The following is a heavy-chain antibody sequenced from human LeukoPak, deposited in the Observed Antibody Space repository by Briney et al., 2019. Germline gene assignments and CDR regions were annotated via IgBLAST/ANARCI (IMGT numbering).Heavy chain of an antibody. D-gene: IGHD2-2*01. CDR1: GFTFSSYG. V-gene: IGHV3-30*18. CDR3: AKDSRSAAVYYYYGMDV. Sequence: PGGSLRLSCAASGFTFSSYGMHWVRQAPGKGLEWVAVISYDGSNKYYADSVKGRFTIPRDNSKNTLYLQMNSLRAEDTAVYYCAKDSRSAAVYYYYGMDVWGKGTTVTVSS. J-gene: IGHJ6*04. CDR2: ISYDGSNK.